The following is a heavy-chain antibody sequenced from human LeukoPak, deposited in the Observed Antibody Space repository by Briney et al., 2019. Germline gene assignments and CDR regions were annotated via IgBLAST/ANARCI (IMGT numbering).Heavy chain of an antibody. CDR2: INPNSGGT. D-gene: IGHD5-24*01. V-gene: IGHV1-2*04. J-gene: IGHJ3*02. CDR3: ARGAVIGQMVTTGPNDAFDI. CDR1: GYTFTGYY. Sequence: VASVKVSCKASGYTFTGYYMHWVRQAPGQGLEWMGWINPNSGGTNYAQKFQGWVTMTRDTSISTAYMELSRLRSDDTAVYYCARGAVIGQMVTTGPNDAFDIWGQGTMVTVSS.